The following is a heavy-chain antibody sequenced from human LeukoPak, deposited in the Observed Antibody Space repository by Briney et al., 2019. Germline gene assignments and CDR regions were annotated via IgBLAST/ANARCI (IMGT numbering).Heavy chain of an antibody. CDR2: YYIGST. D-gene: IGHD2-15*01. J-gene: IGHJ5*02. CDR3: ARHFVDVVVVAATKFDT. Sequence: YYIGSTYYTPARKSRVTISVNRAKKKFSLKLSSVTAADTAVYYCARHFVDVVVVAATKFDTWGQGTLVTVS. V-gene: IGHV4-39*01.